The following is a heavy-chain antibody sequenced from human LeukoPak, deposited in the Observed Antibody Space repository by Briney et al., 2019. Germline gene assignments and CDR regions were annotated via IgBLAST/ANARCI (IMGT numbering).Heavy chain of an antibody. CDR3: ARASAEADYYYYYYMDV. CDR2: IIPIFGTA. CDR1: GGTFSSYA. Sequence: GASVKVSCKASGGTFSSYAISWARQAPGQGLEWMGGIIPIFGTANYAQKFQGRVTITADKSTSTAYMELSSLRSEDTAVYYCARASAEADYYYYYYMDVWGKGTTVTVSS. J-gene: IGHJ6*03. V-gene: IGHV1-69*06.